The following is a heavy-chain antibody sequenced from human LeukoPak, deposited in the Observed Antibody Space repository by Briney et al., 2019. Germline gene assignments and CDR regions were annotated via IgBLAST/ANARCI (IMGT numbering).Heavy chain of an antibody. J-gene: IGHJ4*02. CDR2: ISYDGSNK. D-gene: IGHD6-19*01. V-gene: IGHV3-30*04. CDR1: GFTFSSYA. Sequence: GRSLRLSCAASGFTFSSYAMHWVRQAPGKGLEWVAVISYDGSNKYYADSVKGRFTISRDNSENTLYLQMNSLRAEDTAVYYCARAQGAVAGTLFDYWGQGTLVTVSS. CDR3: ARAQGAVAGTLFDY.